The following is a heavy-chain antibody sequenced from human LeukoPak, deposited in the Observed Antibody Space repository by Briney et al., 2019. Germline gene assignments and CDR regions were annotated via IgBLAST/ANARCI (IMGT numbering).Heavy chain of an antibody. D-gene: IGHD1-26*01. CDR3: AATIVGATTPGYYGMDV. J-gene: IGHJ6*02. CDR2: INPNSGGT. V-gene: IGHV1-2*02. Sequence: ASVKDSYKASGYTFTGYYMHWVRQAPGHGLEWMGWINPNSGGTNYAQKFQGRVTMTRDTSISTAYMELSRLRSDDTAVYYCAATIVGATTPGYYGMDVWGQGATVTVSS. CDR1: GYTFTGYY.